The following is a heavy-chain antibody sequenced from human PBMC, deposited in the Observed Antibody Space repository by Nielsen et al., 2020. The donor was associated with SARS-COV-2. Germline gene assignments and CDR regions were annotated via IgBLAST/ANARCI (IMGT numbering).Heavy chain of an antibody. CDR1: GPSISSSP. D-gene: IGHD2-2*02. J-gene: IGHJ3*02. CDR2: ISDSGST. V-gene: IGHV4-4*09. Sequence: SETLSLTCTVSGPSISSSPWSWIRQPPGKGLEWIGYISDSGSTNYNPSLTSRVTTSVDTSKNQFSLKLSSVTAADTAVYYCARGKYQLLYDDAFDIWGQGTMVTVSS. CDR3: ARGKYQLLYDDAFDI.